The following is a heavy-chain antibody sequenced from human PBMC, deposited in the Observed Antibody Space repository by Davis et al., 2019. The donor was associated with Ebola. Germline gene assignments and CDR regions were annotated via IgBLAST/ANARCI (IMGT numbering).Heavy chain of an antibody. Sequence: GSLRLSCTVSGGSISSYYWSWIRQPAGKGLEWIGRIYTSGSTNYNPSLTSRVTMSADTSKNQFSLKPSSVTAADTAVYYCARASYYYGSGSYYTLVDVWGQGTTVTVSS. CDR3: ARASYYYGSGSYYTLVDV. V-gene: IGHV4-4*07. J-gene: IGHJ6*02. CDR2: IYTSGST. D-gene: IGHD3-10*01. CDR1: GGSISSYY.